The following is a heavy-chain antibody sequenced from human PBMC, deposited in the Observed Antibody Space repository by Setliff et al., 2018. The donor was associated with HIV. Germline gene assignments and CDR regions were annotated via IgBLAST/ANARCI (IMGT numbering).Heavy chain of an antibody. Sequence: GGSLRLSCAASGFTFSSYAMYWVRQAPGKGLAWVAVMSNDGSNRIYADSVKGRFTISRDYSKNTLSLQMNSLTTEDTAVYYCAKQGPSSGLDFWGRGTLVTVSS. D-gene: IGHD6-19*01. J-gene: IGHJ4*02. CDR3: AKQGPSSGLDF. CDR2: MSNDGSNR. V-gene: IGHV3-30*04. CDR1: GFTFSSYA.